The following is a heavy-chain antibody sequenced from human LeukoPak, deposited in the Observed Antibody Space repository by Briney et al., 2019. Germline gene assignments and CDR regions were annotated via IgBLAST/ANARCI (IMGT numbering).Heavy chain of an antibody. CDR2: IIPIFGTA. Sequence: GASVKVSCKASGGTFSSYAISWVRQAPGQGLEWMGGIIPIFGTANYAQKFQGRVTITTDESTSTAYMELSSLRSEDTAVYYCARDYCSGRSCYFDYWGQGTLVTVSS. CDR1: GGTFSSYA. J-gene: IGHJ4*02. CDR3: ARDYCSGRSCYFDY. V-gene: IGHV1-69*05. D-gene: IGHD2-15*01.